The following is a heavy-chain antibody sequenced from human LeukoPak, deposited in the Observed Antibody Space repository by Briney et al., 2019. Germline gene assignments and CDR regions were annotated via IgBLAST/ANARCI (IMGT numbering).Heavy chain of an antibody. Sequence: ASVKVSCKASGYTFTSYGISWVRQAPGQGLDWMGWISVYNGNTNNAQKLQGRVTMTTDTSTSTAYMELRSLRPDDTAVYYCARVYNYYDTSGYYLGNYFDHWGRGTLVTVSS. CDR1: GYTFTSYG. V-gene: IGHV1-18*01. CDR2: ISVYNGNT. D-gene: IGHD3-22*01. J-gene: IGHJ4*02. CDR3: ARVYNYYDTSGYYLGNYFDH.